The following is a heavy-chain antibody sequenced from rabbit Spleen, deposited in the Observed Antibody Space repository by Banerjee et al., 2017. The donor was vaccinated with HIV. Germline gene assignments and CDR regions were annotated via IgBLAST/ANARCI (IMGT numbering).Heavy chain of an antibody. J-gene: IGHJ4*01. D-gene: IGHD4-2*01. CDR2: IDVSGRGSS. Sequence: QEQLVESGGGLVQPGGSLALTCKASGLDSTSSYWICWVRQAPGKGLEWIACIDVSGRGSSHYTNWAKGRFTVSKTSSTTVTLQMTSLTAADTAIYFCARDAAGREDFNLWGPGTLVTVS. CDR1: GLDSTSSYW. CDR3: ARDAAGREDFNL. V-gene: IGHV1S45*01.